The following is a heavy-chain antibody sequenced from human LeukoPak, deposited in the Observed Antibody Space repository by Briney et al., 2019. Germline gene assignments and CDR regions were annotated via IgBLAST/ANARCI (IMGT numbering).Heavy chain of an antibody. CDR2: ISWNSGSI. V-gene: IGHV3-9*03. D-gene: IGHD3-10*01. Sequence: GGSLRLSCAASGFTFDDYAMHWVRQAPGKGLEWVSGISWNSGSIGYADSVKGRFTISRDNAKNPLYLQMNSLRAEDMALYYCAKSHSEYYGSGSFNYWGQGTLVTVSS. CDR1: GFTFDDYA. CDR3: AKSHSEYYGSGSFNY. J-gene: IGHJ4*02.